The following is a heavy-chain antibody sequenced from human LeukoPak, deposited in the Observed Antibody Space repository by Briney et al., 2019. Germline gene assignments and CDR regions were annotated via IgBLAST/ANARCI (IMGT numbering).Heavy chain of an antibody. CDR1: GFTFTSSA. V-gene: IGHV1-58*02. Sequence: SVKVSCKASGFTFTSSAMQWVRQPRGQRLEWIGWIVVCSGNTNYAQKFQERVTITRDMSTSTAYMELRSLRSEDTAVYYCAALPYYYGSGSYLGWYYFDYWGQGTLVTVSS. D-gene: IGHD3-10*01. CDR3: AALPYYYGSGSYLGWYYFDY. CDR2: IVVCSGNT. J-gene: IGHJ4*02.